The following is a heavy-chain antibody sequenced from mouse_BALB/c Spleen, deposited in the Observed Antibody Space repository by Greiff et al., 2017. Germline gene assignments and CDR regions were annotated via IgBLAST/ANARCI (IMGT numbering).Heavy chain of an antibody. CDR1: GFTFSDYY. J-gene: IGHJ4*01. V-gene: IGHV5-4*02. Sequence: EVMLVESGGGLVKPGGSLKLSCAASGFTFSDYYMYWVRQTPEKRLEWVATISDGGSYTYYPDSVKGRFTISRDNAKNNLYLQMSSLKSEDTAMYYCARVYYRYRMDYWGQGTSVTVSS. CDR3: ARVYYRYRMDY. CDR2: ISDGGSYT. D-gene: IGHD2-14*01.